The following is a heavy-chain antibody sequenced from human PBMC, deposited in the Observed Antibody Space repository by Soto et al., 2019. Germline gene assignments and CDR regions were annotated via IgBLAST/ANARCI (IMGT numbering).Heavy chain of an antibody. J-gene: IGHJ3*02. V-gene: IGHV5-51*01. Sequence: PGESLKISCKGSGFGFTSYWIGWVRQMPGKGLECMGIIYPRDSDTRYNPSFQGQVTISVDKSISTAYLQWSSLKTSDTAMYYCARTGAADAFQIWGQGTMVTVSS. CDR3: ARTGAADAFQI. CDR2: IYPRDSDT. CDR1: GFGFTSYW. D-gene: IGHD6-25*01.